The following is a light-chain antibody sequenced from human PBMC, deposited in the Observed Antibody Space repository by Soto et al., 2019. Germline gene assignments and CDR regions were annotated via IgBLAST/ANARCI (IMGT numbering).Light chain of an antibody. V-gene: IGLV1-51*02. J-gene: IGLJ1*01. CDR1: SSNIGITS. Sequence: SVLTQPPSVSAAPGQKVTISCSGRSSNIGITSVSWYQQLPEAAPKLLIYENDKRPSGIPDRFSGSKSGTSATLGITGLQTGDEADYYCGTWDSSLSADVFGTGTKVTVL. CDR2: END. CDR3: GTWDSSLSADV.